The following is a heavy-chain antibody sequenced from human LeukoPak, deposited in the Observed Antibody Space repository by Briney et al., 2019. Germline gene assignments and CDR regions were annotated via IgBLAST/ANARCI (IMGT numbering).Heavy chain of an antibody. CDR2: IYYSGST. V-gene: IGHV4-39*01. Sequence: PSETLSLTCTVSGGSISSTTYYWGWIRQPPGKGLEWIGSIYYSGSTYYNPSLKSRVTISVDTSKNQFSLKLSSVTAADTAVYYCASFYYDYVWGSYANDYWGQGTLVTVSS. CDR3: ASFYYDYVWGSYANDY. J-gene: IGHJ4*02. D-gene: IGHD3-16*01. CDR1: GGSISSTTYY.